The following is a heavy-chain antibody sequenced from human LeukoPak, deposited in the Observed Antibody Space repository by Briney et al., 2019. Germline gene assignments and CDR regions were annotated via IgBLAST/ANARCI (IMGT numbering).Heavy chain of an antibody. D-gene: IGHD6-19*01. J-gene: IGHJ3*02. Sequence: SETLSLTCTVSGGTISSYYWSWIRQPPGKGLEWIGYIHYSGSTNYNPSLKSRVTISVDTSKNQFSLKLSSVTAADTAVYYCARGQWLPNDAFDIWGQGTMVTVSS. CDR1: GGTISSYY. CDR3: ARGQWLPNDAFDI. CDR2: IHYSGST. V-gene: IGHV4-59*08.